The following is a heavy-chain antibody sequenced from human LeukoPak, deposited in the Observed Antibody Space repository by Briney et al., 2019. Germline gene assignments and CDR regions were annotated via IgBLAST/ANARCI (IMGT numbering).Heavy chain of an antibody. CDR2: ISSRGSTI. J-gene: IGHJ4*02. Sequence: PGGSLRLSCAASGFTFSSYEMNWVRQAPGKGLEWVSYISSRGSTIYYADSVKGRFTISRDNAKNSLYLQMNSLRAEDTAVYYCARGGGYSYNLYYFDYWGQGTLVTVSS. CDR3: ARGGGYSYNLYYFDY. V-gene: IGHV3-48*03. CDR1: GFTFSSYE. D-gene: IGHD5-18*01.